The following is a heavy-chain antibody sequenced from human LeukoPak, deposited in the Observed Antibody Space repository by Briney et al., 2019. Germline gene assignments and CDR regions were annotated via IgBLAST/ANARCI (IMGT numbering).Heavy chain of an antibody. Sequence: SVKVSCKASGGTFSSYAISWVRQAPGQGLEWMGGIIPIFGTANYAQKFQGRVTITADESTSTAYMELSSLRSEDTAVYYCARVYDSSGYYYVNWFDPWGQGTLVTVSS. CDR1: GGTFSSYA. CDR2: IIPIFGTA. V-gene: IGHV1-69*13. CDR3: ARVYDSSGYYYVNWFDP. J-gene: IGHJ5*02. D-gene: IGHD3-22*01.